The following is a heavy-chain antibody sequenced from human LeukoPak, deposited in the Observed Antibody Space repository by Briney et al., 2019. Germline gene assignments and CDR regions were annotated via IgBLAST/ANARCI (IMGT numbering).Heavy chain of an antibody. V-gene: IGHV1-69*05. CDR3: ARGSYSDYIFDY. CDR2: IIPMFGAT. Sequence: SVKVSCKASGGTFSSYGINWVRQAPGQGLEWMGRIIPMFGATNYAQKFQGRVTVTTDESTSTAYMELSSLRSEDTAVYYCARGSYSDYIFDYWGQGTLVTVSS. CDR1: GGTFSSYG. J-gene: IGHJ4*02. D-gene: IGHD4-11*01.